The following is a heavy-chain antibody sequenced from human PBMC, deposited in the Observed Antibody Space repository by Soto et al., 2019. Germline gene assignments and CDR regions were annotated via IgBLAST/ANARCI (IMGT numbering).Heavy chain of an antibody. CDR2: INGRGDTT. CDR1: GFTFNSYA. V-gene: IGHV3-23*01. D-gene: IGHD3-10*01. Sequence: EVHVLESGGGLVQPGGSLRLSCAASGFTFNSYAMSWVRQTPGKGLEWVSAINGRGDTTYYADSVRGRFTISRDNSKNTISLQMSSLRAEDTAVYYCAKESEYGGSQREYYFDYWGQGILVTVSS. J-gene: IGHJ4*02. CDR3: AKESEYGGSQREYYFDY.